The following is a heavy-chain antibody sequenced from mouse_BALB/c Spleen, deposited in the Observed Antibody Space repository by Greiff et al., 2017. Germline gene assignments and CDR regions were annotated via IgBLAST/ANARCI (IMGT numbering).Heavy chain of an antibody. J-gene: IGHJ4*01. CDR2: ISSGGSYT. CDR3: TRGVEAMDY. Sequence: EVKVEESGGGLVKPGGSLKLSCAASGFTFSSYTMSWVRQTPEKRLEWVATISSGGSYTYYPDSVKGRFTISRDNAKNTLYLQMSSLKSEDTAMYYCTRGVEAMDYWGQGTSVTVSS. D-gene: IGHD1-1*01. V-gene: IGHV5-6-4*01. CDR1: GFTFSSYT.